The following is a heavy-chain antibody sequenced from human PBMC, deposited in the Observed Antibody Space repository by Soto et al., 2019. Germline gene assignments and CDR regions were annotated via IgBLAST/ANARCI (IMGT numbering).Heavy chain of an antibody. CDR3: ARAVLIPAARFDP. Sequence: QVQLQESGPGLVKPSQTLSLTCTVSGGSISSGAYYWSWIRQHPGKGMEWIGYIYYSGSTYYNPSVKIRVTISVDTYKNQCSLKLSSVSAADTAVYYCARAVLIPAARFDPWGQGTLVTVSS. CDR1: GGSISSGAYY. J-gene: IGHJ5*02. D-gene: IGHD2-2*01. V-gene: IGHV4-31*03. CDR2: IYYSGST.